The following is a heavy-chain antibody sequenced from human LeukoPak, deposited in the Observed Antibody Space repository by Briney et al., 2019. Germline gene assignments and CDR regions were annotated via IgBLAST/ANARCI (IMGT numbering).Heavy chain of an antibody. CDR3: AKLQGYSQGEDY. CDR1: GFTFSSYG. Sequence: PGGSLRLSCAASGFTFSSYGMHWVRQAPGKGLEWVAVISYDGSNKYYADSVKGRFTISRDNSKNTLYLQMNSLRAEDTAVYYCAKLQGYSQGEDYWGQGTLVTVSS. CDR2: ISYDGSNK. J-gene: IGHJ4*02. V-gene: IGHV3-30*18. D-gene: IGHD5-18*01.